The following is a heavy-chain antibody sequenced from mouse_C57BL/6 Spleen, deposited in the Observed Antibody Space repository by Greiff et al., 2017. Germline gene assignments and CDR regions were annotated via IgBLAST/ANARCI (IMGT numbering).Heavy chain of an antibody. Sequence: DVMLVESGGGLVKPGGSLKLSCAASGFTFSSYAMSWVRQTPEKRLEWVATISDGGSYTYYPDNVKGRFTISSDNAKNNLYLQMSHLKSEDTAMYYCARDRGAFSTTVVAPSYGYFDVWGTGTTVTVSS. CDR1: GFTFSSYA. CDR2: ISDGGSYT. CDR3: ARDRGAFSTTVVAPSYGYFDV. V-gene: IGHV5-4*01. J-gene: IGHJ1*03. D-gene: IGHD1-1*01.